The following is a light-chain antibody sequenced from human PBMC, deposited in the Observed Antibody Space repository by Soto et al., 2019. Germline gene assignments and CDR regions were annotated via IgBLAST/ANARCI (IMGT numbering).Light chain of an antibody. CDR3: QQRSNF. CDR2: DAS. CDR1: QSVSSY. Sequence: EIVLTQSPATLSLSPGERATLSCRASQSVSSYLAWYQQKPGQAPRLLIYDASNRATGIPARFSGSGSGTDFTLTISSLEPEDFAVYYCQQRSNFFGRGTKVDIK. J-gene: IGKJ3*01. V-gene: IGKV3-11*01.